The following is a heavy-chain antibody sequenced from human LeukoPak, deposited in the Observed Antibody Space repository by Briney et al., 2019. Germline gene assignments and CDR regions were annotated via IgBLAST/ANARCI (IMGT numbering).Heavy chain of an antibody. Sequence: SETLSLTCTVSGGSISSYYWSWIRQPPGKGLEWIGYIYYSGSTNYNPSLKSRVTISVDTSKNQFSLKLSSVTAADTAVYYCARGYDFWSGYYYYYYMDVWGKGTTVTVSS. CDR1: GGSISSYY. J-gene: IGHJ6*03. D-gene: IGHD3-3*01. V-gene: IGHV4-59*12. CDR2: IYYSGST. CDR3: ARGYDFWSGYYYYYYMDV.